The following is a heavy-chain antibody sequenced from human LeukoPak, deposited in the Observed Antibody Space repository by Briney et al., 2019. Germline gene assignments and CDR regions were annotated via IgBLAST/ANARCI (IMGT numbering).Heavy chain of an antibody. Sequence: SETLSLTCAVYGGSFSGYYWSWIRQPPGKGLEWIGEINHSGSTNYNPSLKSRVTISVDTSKNQFSLKLSPVTAADTAVYYCAATYYDFWSGFHRATYYMDVWGKGTTVTVS. J-gene: IGHJ6*03. V-gene: IGHV4-34*01. CDR1: GGSFSGYY. D-gene: IGHD3-3*01. CDR3: AATYYDFWSGFHRATYYMDV. CDR2: INHSGST.